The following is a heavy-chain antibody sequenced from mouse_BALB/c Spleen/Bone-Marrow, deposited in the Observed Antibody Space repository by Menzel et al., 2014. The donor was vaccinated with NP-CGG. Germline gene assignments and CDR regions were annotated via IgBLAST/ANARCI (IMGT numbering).Heavy chain of an antibody. CDR2: INPSNGGT. V-gene: IGHV1S81*02. CDR3: TRLPH. CDR1: GYTFTSYY. Sequence: QVQLKQSGAELLKPGASVKLSCKASGYTFTSYYMYWVKQRPGQGLEWIGEINPSNGGTNFNEKFKSRATLTVDKSSSTAYMQLSSLTSEDSAVYYCTRLPHWGQGTSVTVSS. D-gene: IGHD5-1*01. J-gene: IGHJ4*01.